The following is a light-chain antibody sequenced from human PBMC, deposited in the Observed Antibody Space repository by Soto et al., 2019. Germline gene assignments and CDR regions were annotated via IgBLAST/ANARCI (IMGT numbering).Light chain of an antibody. CDR2: DVS. V-gene: IGKV3-11*01. CDR1: QSVFTY. Sequence: IGLTQSPSTLSLSPGERATLFCRASQSVFTYLAWYQQRPGQAPRLLIYDVSDRATGIPARFTGSGSGTDFPLTISSLEPEDVAIYYCQHRSNWPGTFGQGTKVDIK. CDR3: QHRSNWPGT. J-gene: IGKJ1*01.